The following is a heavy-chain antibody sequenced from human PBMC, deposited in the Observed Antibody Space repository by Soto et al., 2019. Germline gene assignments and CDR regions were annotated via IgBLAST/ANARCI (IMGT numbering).Heavy chain of an antibody. CDR2: ISWNSGSI. Sequence: EVQLVESGGGLVQPGRSLRLSCAASGFTFDDYAMHWVRRAPGKGLEWVSGISWNSGSIAYADSVKGRFTISRDNAKNSMYLQMNSVKPEDTAFYYCAKDMSGYYYYFDYWGQGTLVTVAS. CDR1: GFTFDDYA. V-gene: IGHV3-9*01. D-gene: IGHD5-12*01. CDR3: AKDMSGYYYYFDY. J-gene: IGHJ4*02.